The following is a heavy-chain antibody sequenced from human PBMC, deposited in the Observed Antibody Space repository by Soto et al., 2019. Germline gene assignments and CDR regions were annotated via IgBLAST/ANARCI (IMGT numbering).Heavy chain of an antibody. Sequence: GGSLRLSCVASGFIFSDYAMHWAHQAPGKGLVWVALISPDGGNQYYSESAKGRFTISRDNSKNTLYLQMNDLRPDDTALYYCARENSRIAPRLFQHWGHGSLVTVSS. CDR1: GFIFSDYA. CDR3: ARENSRIAPRLFQH. J-gene: IGHJ1*01. CDR2: ISPDGGNQ. V-gene: IGHV3-30-3*01. D-gene: IGHD6-6*01.